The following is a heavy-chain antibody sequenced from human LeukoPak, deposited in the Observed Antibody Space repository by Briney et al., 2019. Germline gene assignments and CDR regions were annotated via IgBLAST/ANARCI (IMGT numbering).Heavy chain of an antibody. J-gene: IGHJ4*02. CDR1: GFTFSSYW. CDR3: ARARYLMYSSGLYYFDY. V-gene: IGHV3-74*01. Sequence: GGSLRLSCAASGFTFSSYWMHWVRQAPGKGLVWVSRINSDGSSTSYADSVKGRFTISRDNAKNTPYLQMNSLRAEDTAVYYCARARYLMYSSGLYYFDYWGQGTLVTVSS. CDR2: INSDGSST. D-gene: IGHD6-19*01.